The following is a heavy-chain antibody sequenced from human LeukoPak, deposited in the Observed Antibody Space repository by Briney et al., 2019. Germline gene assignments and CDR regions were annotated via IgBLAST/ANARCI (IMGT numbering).Heavy chain of an antibody. D-gene: IGHD4-17*01. CDR3: ARDLTTVTTRYWYFDL. Sequence: GGSLRLSCAASGFSFSSYGMHWVRLAPGKGLEWVSSISSSSSYIYYADSVKGRFTISRDNAKNSLYLQMNSLRAEDTAVYYCARDLTTVTTRYWYFDLWGRGTLVTVSS. CDR1: GFSFSSYG. J-gene: IGHJ2*01. V-gene: IGHV3-21*01. CDR2: ISSSSSYI.